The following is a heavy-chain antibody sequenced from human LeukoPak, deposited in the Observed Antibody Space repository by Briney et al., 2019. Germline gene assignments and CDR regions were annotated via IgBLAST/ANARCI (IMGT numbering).Heavy chain of an antibody. Sequence: ASVKVSCKASGYTFTSYDINWVRQATGQGLEWMGWMNPNSGNTGYAQKFQGRVTITRNTSISTAYMELSSLRSEDTAVYYCARDLGIEGAFDIWGQGTMVTVSS. V-gene: IGHV1-8*03. CDR1: GYTFTSYD. J-gene: IGHJ3*02. CDR3: ARDLGIEGAFDI. CDR2: MNPNSGNT. D-gene: IGHD7-27*01.